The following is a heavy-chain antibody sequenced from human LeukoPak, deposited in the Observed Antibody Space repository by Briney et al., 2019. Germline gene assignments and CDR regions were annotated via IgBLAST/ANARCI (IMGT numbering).Heavy chain of an antibody. J-gene: IGHJ4*02. Sequence: GRSLRLSCAASGFTFSSYAMHWVRQAPGKGLEWVAVISYDGSNKYYADSVKGRFTISRDNSKNTLYLQMNSLRAEDTAVYYCARDPPGSYSSGWLDYWGQGTLVTVSS. D-gene: IGHD6-19*01. CDR1: GFTFSSYA. CDR2: ISYDGSNK. CDR3: ARDPPGSYSSGWLDY. V-gene: IGHV3-30-3*01.